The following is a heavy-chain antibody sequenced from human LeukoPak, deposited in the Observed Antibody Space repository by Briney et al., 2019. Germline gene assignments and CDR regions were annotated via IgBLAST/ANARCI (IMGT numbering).Heavy chain of an antibody. Sequence: SVKVSCKASGYTFTNYGISWVRQAPGQGLEWMGGIIPIFGIPDSAQKFQGRLTITADESTTTAYMELSSLRSDDTAIYYCGLSGNYYYYYMDVWGKGTTVTISS. V-gene: IGHV1-69*13. D-gene: IGHD6-25*01. CDR2: IIPIFGIP. J-gene: IGHJ6*03. CDR1: GYTFTNYG. CDR3: GLSGNYYYYYMDV.